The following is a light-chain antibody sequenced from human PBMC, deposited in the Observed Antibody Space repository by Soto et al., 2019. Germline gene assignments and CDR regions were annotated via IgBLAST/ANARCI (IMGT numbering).Light chain of an antibody. J-gene: IGKJ1*01. CDR2: DAS. V-gene: IGKV3-11*01. CDR1: QSVSSY. CDR3: QQRSTWPT. Sequence: EIVLTQSPATLSLSPGERATLSCRASQSVSSYLAWYQQKPGQAPRLLIYDASNRATGIPARFSGSGSGTDFTLTISSLEPEDFAVYSCQQRSTWPTFGQGTKV.